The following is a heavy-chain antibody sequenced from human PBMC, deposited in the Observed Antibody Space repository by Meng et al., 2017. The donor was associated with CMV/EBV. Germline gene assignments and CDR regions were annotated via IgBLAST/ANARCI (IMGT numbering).Heavy chain of an antibody. J-gene: IGHJ6*02. Sequence: GESLKISCAASGFTFSSYAMSWVRQAPGKGLEWVSSISSSSSYIYYADSVKGRFTISRDNAKNSLYLQMNSLRAEDTAVYYCARDGGDCSSTSCYTHGYYGMDVWGQGTTVTVSS. CDR1: GFTFSSYA. V-gene: IGHV3-21*01. CDR2: ISSSSSYI. D-gene: IGHD2-2*02. CDR3: ARDGGDCSSTSCYTHGYYGMDV.